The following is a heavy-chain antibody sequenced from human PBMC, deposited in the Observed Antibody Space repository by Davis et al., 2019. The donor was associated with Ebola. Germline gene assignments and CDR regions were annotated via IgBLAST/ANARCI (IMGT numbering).Heavy chain of an antibody. J-gene: IGHJ6*03. V-gene: IGHV1-2*02. D-gene: IGHD6-19*01. CDR3: ARDGADGSGWLFYYYYMDV. CDR1: GYTFTGYY. CDR2: INPNSGGT. Sequence: ASVKVSCKASGYTFTGYYMHWVRQAPGQGLEWMGWINPNSGGTNYAQKFQGRVTMTRDTSISTAYMELSRLRSDDTAVYYCARDGADGSGWLFYYYYMDVWGKGTTVTVSS.